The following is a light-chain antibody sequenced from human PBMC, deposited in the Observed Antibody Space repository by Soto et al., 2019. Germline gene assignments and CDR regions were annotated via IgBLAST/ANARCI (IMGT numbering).Light chain of an antibody. CDR2: SNT. J-gene: IGLJ1*01. CDR1: SSNIGSNT. Sequence: QPVLTQPPSASGTPGQRVTISCSGSSSNIGSNTGNWYQQLPGTAPKLLIYSNTQRPSGVPDRFSGSKSGTSASLAISGLQSEDEPDYYCAAWDDRLKGHVFGAGTKLTVL. CDR3: AAWDDRLKGHV. V-gene: IGLV1-44*01.